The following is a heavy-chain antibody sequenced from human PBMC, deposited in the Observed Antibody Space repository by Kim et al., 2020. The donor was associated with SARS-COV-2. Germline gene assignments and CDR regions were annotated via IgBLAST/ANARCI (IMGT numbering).Heavy chain of an antibody. Sequence: GGSLRLSCAASGFTFSSYAMHWVRRAPGKGLEWVAVISYDGSNKYYADSVMGRFTISRDNSKNTLYLQMNSLRAEDTAVYYCARGRARYSYGYVPLDYWGQGTLVTVSS. CDR3: ARGRARYSYGYVPLDY. D-gene: IGHD5-18*01. J-gene: IGHJ4*02. V-gene: IGHV3-30-3*01. CDR1: GFTFSSYA. CDR2: ISYDGSNK.